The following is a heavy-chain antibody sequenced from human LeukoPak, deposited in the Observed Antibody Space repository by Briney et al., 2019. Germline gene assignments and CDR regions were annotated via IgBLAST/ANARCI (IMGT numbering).Heavy chain of an antibody. D-gene: IGHD1-26*01. CDR3: ARDRGRQPTYYFDY. Sequence: PSGTLSLTCAVSGGSTSSSNWWSWVRQPPRKGLEWIGEIYHSGSTNYNPSLKSRVTISVDKSKNQFSLKLSSVTAADTAVYYCARDRGRQPTYYFDYWGQGTLVTVSS. CDR2: IYHSGST. CDR1: GGSTSSSNW. V-gene: IGHV4-4*02. J-gene: IGHJ4*02.